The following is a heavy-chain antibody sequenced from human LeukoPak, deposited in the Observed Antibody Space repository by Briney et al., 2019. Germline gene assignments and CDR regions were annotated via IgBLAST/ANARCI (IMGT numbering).Heavy chain of an antibody. CDR3: ARAGLGSAMVSAFDI. D-gene: IGHD5-18*01. CDR2: IGTAGDT. V-gene: IGHV3-13*01. CDR1: GFTFSSYD. Sequence: GGSLRLSCAASGFTFSSYDMHWVRQATGKGLEWVSAIGTAGDTYYPGSVKGRFTISRENAKNSLYLQMNSLRAGDTAVNYCARAGLGSAMVSAFDIWGQGTMVTVSS. J-gene: IGHJ3*02.